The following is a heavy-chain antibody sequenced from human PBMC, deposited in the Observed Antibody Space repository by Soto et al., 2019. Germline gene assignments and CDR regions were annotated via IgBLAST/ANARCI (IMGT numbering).Heavy chain of an antibody. CDR3: AREGEMPFYYYGLDV. V-gene: IGHV1-18*01. CDR2: ISAYNGNT. CDR1: GYTFTSYG. J-gene: IGHJ6*02. Sequence: ASVNVSCKASGYTFTSYGISWVRQAPGQGLEWMGWISAYNGNTNYAQKLQGRVTMTTDTSTSTVYMDLRSLRSDDTAVYYCAREGEMPFYYYGLDVWGQGTTVTVSS. D-gene: IGHD3-16*01.